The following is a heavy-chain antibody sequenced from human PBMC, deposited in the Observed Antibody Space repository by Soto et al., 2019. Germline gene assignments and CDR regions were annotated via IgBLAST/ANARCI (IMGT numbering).Heavy chain of an antibody. D-gene: IGHD3-16*01. J-gene: IGHJ4*02. CDR2: IHHSGST. V-gene: IGHV4-4*02. Sequence: PSETLSLTCCVSGGSVSRDNWWSCVRQPPGKGLEWIGEIHHSGSTNYSPSLKSRVTMSVDKSRNQFSLKLTSVTAADTAVYYCAEIGSYDLVNWGQGTRVTVSS. CDR1: GGSVSRDNW. CDR3: AEIGSYDLVN.